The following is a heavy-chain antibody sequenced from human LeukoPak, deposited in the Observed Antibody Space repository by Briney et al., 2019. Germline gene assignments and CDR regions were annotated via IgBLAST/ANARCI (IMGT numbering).Heavy chain of an antibody. D-gene: IGHD3-22*01. CDR3: ATGDYYDSSPLEY. CDR1: GYTLTELS. J-gene: IGHJ4*02. V-gene: IGHV1-24*01. Sequence: ASVTASCKVSGYTLTELSMHWVRQAPGKGLEGMGGFDPEDGETIYAQKFQGRVTMTEDTSTDTAYMELSSLRSEDTAVYYCATGDYYDSSPLEYWGQGTLVTVSS. CDR2: FDPEDGET.